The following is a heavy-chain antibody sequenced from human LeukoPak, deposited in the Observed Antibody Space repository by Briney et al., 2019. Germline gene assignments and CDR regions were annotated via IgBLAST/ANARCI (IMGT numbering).Heavy chain of an antibody. CDR2: IKSKTDGGTT. J-gene: IGHJ4*02. CDR3: TTEGYCSGGSCAGFDH. CDR1: GLTFSKAW. Sequence: GGSLTLSCAASGLTFSKAWMSWVRQAPGKGLEWVGRIKSKTDGGTTDYAAPVKGRFTISRDDSKNTVYLQMNSLKTEDTAVYYCTTEGYCSGGSCAGFDHWGQGTLVTVSS. V-gene: IGHV3-15*01. D-gene: IGHD2-15*01.